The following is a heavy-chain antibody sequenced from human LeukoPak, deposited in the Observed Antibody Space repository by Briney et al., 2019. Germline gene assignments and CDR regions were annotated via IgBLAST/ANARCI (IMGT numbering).Heavy chain of an antibody. J-gene: IGHJ6*02. CDR2: INPSGGST. CDR1: GYTFTSYY. CDR3: ARDPVDIVATDNYYYYGMDV. V-gene: IGHV1-46*01. Sequence: WASVKVSCKASGYTFTSYYMHWVRQAPGQGLEWMGIINPSGGSTSYAQKFQGRVTMTRDTSTSTVYMELSSLRSEDTAVYYCARDPVDIVATDNYYYYGMDVWGQGTTVTVSS. D-gene: IGHD5-12*01.